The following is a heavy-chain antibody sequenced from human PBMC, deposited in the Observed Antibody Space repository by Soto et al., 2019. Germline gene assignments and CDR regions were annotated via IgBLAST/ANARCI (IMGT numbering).Heavy chain of an antibody. D-gene: IGHD1-26*01. CDR1: GFTFSSYG. CDR3: AKGPGASWDY. J-gene: IGHJ4*02. V-gene: IGHV3-30*18. CDR2: ISYDGSNK. Sequence: SLRLSCAASGFTFSSYGMHWVRQAPGKGLEWVAVISYDGSNKYYADSVKGRFTISRDNSKNTLYLQMNSLRAEDTAVYYCAKGPGASWDYWGQGTLVTVSS.